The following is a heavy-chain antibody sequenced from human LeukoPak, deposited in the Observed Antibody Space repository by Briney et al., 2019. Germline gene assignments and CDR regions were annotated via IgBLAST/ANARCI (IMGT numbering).Heavy chain of an antibody. Sequence: ASVKVSCTASGYTFTSYYMHWVRQAPGQGLEWMGIINPSGGSTSYAQKFQGRVTITRDTSTSTVYMELSSLRSEDTAVYYCARDRPSDTSDDYWGQGTLVTVSS. CDR2: INPSGGST. D-gene: IGHD5-18*01. J-gene: IGHJ4*02. CDR3: ARDRPSDTSDDY. V-gene: IGHV1-46*01. CDR1: GYTFTSYY.